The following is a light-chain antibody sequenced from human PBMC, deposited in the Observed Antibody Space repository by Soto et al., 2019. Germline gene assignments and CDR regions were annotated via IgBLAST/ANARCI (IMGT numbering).Light chain of an antibody. CDR3: AAWDDSLNGPL. Sequence: QSVLTQPPSASGTPGQRVTISCSGSRSNIGGNTVNWYQHLPGTVPRLLVYKNTQRPSGVPDRFSASKSGTSASLAISGLQSEDEADYYCAAWDDSLNGPLFGGGTKLTVL. CDR1: RSNIGGNT. V-gene: IGLV1-44*01. CDR2: KNT. J-gene: IGLJ2*01.